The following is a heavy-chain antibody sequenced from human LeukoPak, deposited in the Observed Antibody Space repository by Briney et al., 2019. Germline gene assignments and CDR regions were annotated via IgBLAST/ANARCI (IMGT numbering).Heavy chain of an antibody. CDR3: ARWVITPYYGMDV. CDR2: MSYDGSNK. Sequence: QPGRSLRLSCAASGFTFSDYGLHWVRQAPGKGLEWVAVMSYDGSNKYYADSVRGRFTISRDNSKNTLYLQMNSLRAEDTAVYYCARWVITPYYGMDVWGQGTTVTVSS. J-gene: IGHJ6*02. CDR1: GFTFSDYG. V-gene: IGHV3-30*03. D-gene: IGHD3-16*01.